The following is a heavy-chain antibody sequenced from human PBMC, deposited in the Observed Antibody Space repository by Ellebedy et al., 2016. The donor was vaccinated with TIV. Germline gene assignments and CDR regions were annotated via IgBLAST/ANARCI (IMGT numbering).Heavy chain of an antibody. CDR1: GGSISSSSYY. J-gene: IGHJ4*02. CDR2: IYYSGST. Sequence: SETLSLXXTVSGGSISSSSYYWGWIRQPPGKGLEWIGSIYYSGSTYYNPSLKSRVTISVDTSKNQFSLKLSSVTAADTAVYYCARLEVGDTIFGVVIIRGYWGQGTLVTVSS. V-gene: IGHV4-39*01. D-gene: IGHD3-3*01. CDR3: ARLEVGDTIFGVVIIRGY.